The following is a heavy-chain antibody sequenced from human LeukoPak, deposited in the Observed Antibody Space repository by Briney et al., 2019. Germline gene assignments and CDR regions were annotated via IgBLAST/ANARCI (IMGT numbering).Heavy chain of an antibody. CDR3: ARDFDYYDSSGYAPHAFDI. CDR2: IDWDDDK. V-gene: IGHV2-70*11. Sequence: SGPTLVNPTQTLTLTCTFSGFSLSTSGMCVSWIRQPPGKALEWLARIDWDDDKYYSTSLKTRLTISKDTSKNQVVLTMTNMDPVDTATYYCARDFDYYDSSGYAPHAFDIWGQGTMVTVSS. CDR1: GFSLSTSGMC. J-gene: IGHJ3*02. D-gene: IGHD3-22*01.